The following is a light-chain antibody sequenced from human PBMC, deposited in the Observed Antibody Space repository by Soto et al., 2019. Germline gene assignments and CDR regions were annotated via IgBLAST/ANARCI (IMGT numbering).Light chain of an antibody. CDR2: DVN. V-gene: IGLV2-11*01. J-gene: IGLJ2*01. CDR1: SSDVGGYNY. CDR3: CSYAGINTFVV. Sequence: QSVLTQPRSVSGSPGQSVAISCTGTSSDVGGYNYVSWYQHHPGKAPKLMIYDVNKRPSGVPDRFSGSKSDNTASLTISGLRAEDEADYYCCSYAGINTFVVFGGGTKLTVL.